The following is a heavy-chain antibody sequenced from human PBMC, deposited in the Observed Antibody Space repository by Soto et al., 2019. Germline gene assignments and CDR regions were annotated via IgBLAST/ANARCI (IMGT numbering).Heavy chain of an antibody. J-gene: IGHJ6*02. D-gene: IGHD2-8*02. CDR2: IIPILTTP. CDR3: ATSVGIAPTGEDGMDV. V-gene: IGHV1-69*01. CDR1: GFTFSDYH. Sequence: SCVGSGFTFSDYHMSWVRQAPGQGPEWIGGIIPILTTPDYAQKFQGRVTTVADESTTTVYMELSSLKFEDTAVYYCATSVGIAPTGEDGMDVWGQGTSVTVSS.